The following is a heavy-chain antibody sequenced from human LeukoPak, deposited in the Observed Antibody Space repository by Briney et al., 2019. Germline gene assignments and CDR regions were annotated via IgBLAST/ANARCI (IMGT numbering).Heavy chain of an antibody. Sequence: PGGSLRLSCAASGFTVSSNYMSWVRQAPGKGLEWVSVIYSGGSTYYADSVKGRFTISRDNSKNTLYLQMNSLRAEDTAVYYCARGRDGYNDYFDYWGQGTLVTVSP. J-gene: IGHJ4*02. CDR1: GFTVSSNY. CDR3: ARGRDGYNDYFDY. CDR2: IYSGGST. V-gene: IGHV3-53*01. D-gene: IGHD5-24*01.